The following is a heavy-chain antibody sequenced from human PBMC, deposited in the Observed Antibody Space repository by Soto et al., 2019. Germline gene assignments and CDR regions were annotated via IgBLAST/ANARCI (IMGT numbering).Heavy chain of an antibody. CDR1: GFTLSNYG. CDR2: TSFDGSNR. CDR3: AKDPCRSWYCSFDY. J-gene: IGHJ4*02. V-gene: IGHV3-30*18. D-gene: IGHD6-13*01. Sequence: QVQLVESGGGVVQPGRSLRLSCAASGFTLSNYGMHWVRQAPGKGLEWVAATSFDGSNRYYADSVKGRFTMSRDNSKNTVFLQMNSLRAEDTAVYSCAKDPCRSWYCSFDYWGQGTLVTVSS.